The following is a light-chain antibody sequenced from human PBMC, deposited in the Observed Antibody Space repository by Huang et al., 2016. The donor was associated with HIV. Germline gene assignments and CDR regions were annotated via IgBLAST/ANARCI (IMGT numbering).Light chain of an antibody. CDR1: QGVHNSY. CDR2: GAS. V-gene: IGKV3-20*01. CDR3: QQYGTLPYT. Sequence: EIVLTPSPVTLSLSPGEGASLSCRASQGVHNSYLAWYQQKPGQAPRLLIVGASNRATGVQHRFRGSESGTDFTLTISGLDPEDFAVYYCQQYGTLPYTFGQGTKLEI. J-gene: IGKJ2*01.